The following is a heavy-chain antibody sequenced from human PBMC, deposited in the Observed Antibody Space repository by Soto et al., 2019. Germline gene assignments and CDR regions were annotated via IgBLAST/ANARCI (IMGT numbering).Heavy chain of an antibody. CDR1: GFTFSSYG. CDR2: IWYDGSDK. Sequence: PGGSLRLSCAASGFTFSSYGMHWVRQAPGKGLEWVAVIWYDGSDKYYADSVKGRFTISRDNSKNTLYLQMNSLRAEDTAVYYCARVSNPINYYGMDVWGQGTTVTVSS. CDR3: ARVSNPINYYGMDV. J-gene: IGHJ6*02. V-gene: IGHV3-33*01.